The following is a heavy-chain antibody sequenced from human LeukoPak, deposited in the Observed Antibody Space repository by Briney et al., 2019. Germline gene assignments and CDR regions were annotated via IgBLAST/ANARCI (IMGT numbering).Heavy chain of an antibody. D-gene: IGHD2-2*01. CDR1: GYTFTSYG. Sequence: ASVKVSCKVSGYTFTSYGISWVRQAPGQGLEWMGWVNPYNGNTNYAQKFQGRVTMTTDTSTTTGYMELRSLRSDDTAVYYCARDIIRYCSSTSCYPGAFDIWGQGTMVTVSS. CDR2: VNPYNGNT. J-gene: IGHJ3*02. CDR3: ARDIIRYCSSTSCYPGAFDI. V-gene: IGHV1-18*01.